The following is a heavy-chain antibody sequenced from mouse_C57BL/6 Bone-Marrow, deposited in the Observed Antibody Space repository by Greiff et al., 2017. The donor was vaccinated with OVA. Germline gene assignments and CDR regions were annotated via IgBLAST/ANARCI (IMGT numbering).Heavy chain of an antibody. CDR2: IYPGNSDT. CDR1: GYTFTSYW. V-gene: IGHV1-5*01. CDR3: TRKERDYHGDFDY. D-gene: IGHD1-2*01. J-gene: IGHJ2*01. Sequence: EVQLQQSGTVLARPGASVKMSCKASGYTFTSYWMHWVKQRPGQGLEWIGGIYPGNSDTSYNQKFKGKAKLTAVTSASTAYMELSSLTNEDSAVYYCTRKERDYHGDFDYWGQGTTLTVSS.